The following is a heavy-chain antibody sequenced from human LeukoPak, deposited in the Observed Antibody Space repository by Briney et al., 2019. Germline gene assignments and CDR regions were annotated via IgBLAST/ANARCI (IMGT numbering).Heavy chain of an antibody. D-gene: IGHD3-9*01. CDR2: ITGGGGNT. Sequence: GGSLRLSCAASGFTFSDYAMSWVRQAPGKGLEWVSAITGGGGNTYYADSVKGRFTISRDNSKNTVFLQMNSLRAEDTAVYYCAKWGDYDVLTGYYVSDYWGQGTLVTVSS. CDR1: GFTFSDYA. J-gene: IGHJ4*02. CDR3: AKWGDYDVLTGYYVSDY. V-gene: IGHV3-23*01.